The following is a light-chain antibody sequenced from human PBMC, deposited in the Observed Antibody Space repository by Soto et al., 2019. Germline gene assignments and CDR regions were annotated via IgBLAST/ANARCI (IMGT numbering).Light chain of an antibody. Sequence: EIVITQSPATLSVSPGERATLSCRASQSVNNNLAWYQQKPGQAPRLLIYGASATATGIPARFSGSGSGTEFTLTISSLQSEDFAVYYCQQYNNWPLTFGGGTKVEIK. V-gene: IGKV3-15*01. J-gene: IGKJ4*01. CDR1: QSVNNN. CDR2: GAS. CDR3: QQYNNWPLT.